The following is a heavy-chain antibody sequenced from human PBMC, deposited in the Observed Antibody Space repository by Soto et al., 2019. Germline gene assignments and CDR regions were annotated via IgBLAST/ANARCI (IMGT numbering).Heavy chain of an antibody. J-gene: IGHJ6*03. CDR1: GYTFTSYG. CDR2: ISAYNGNT. V-gene: IGHV1-18*01. D-gene: IGHD4-17*01. CDR3: ARAISPVSTVIYYYYYMDV. Sequence: QVPLVQSGAEVKKPGASVKVSCKASGYTFTSYGISWVRQAPGQGLEWMGWISAYNGNTNYAQKLQGRVTMTTDTSTSTAYMELRSLRSDDTAVYYCARAISPVSTVIYYYYYMDVWGKGTTVTVSS.